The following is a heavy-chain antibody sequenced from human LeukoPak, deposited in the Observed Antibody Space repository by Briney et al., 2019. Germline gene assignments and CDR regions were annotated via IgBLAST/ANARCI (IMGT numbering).Heavy chain of an antibody. V-gene: IGHV3-30*18. Sequence: GGSLRLSCAASGFTFSSHGMHWVRQAPGKRLEWVAVISYDGSNTYYADSVKGRFTISRDNSKNTLYLQMNSLRAEDTAVYYCAKGLRSSDYYYYYMDVWGKGTTVTVSS. CDR3: AKGLRSSDYYYYYMDV. D-gene: IGHD4-17*01. CDR1: GFTFSSHG. J-gene: IGHJ6*03. CDR2: ISYDGSNT.